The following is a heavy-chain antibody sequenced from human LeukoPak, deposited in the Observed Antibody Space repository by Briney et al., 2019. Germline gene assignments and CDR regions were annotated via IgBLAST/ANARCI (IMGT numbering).Heavy chain of an antibody. CDR1: GFTFSDYY. CDR2: ISSSGSTI. CDR3: ARVKPGNSGANAFDI. Sequence: PGGSLRLSCAASGFTFSDYYMSWIRQAPGKGLEWVSYISSSGSTIYYADSVKGRLTISRDNAKNSLYLQMNSLRAEDTAVYYCARVKPGNSGANAFDIWGQGTMVTVSS. J-gene: IGHJ3*02. V-gene: IGHV3-11*01. D-gene: IGHD4-23*01.